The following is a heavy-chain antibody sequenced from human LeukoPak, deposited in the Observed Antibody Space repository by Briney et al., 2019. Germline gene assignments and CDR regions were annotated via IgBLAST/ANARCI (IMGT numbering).Heavy chain of an antibody. Sequence: MPSETLSLTCTVSGGSISSYYWSWIRQPPGKGLEWIGYIYYSASTNYNPSLRSRVTISVDTSKNQFSLKLSSVTAADTAVYYCARQVLRYFDWSPRAYFDYWGQGTLVTVSS. D-gene: IGHD3-9*01. V-gene: IGHV4-59*08. J-gene: IGHJ4*02. CDR2: IYYSAST. CDR1: GGSISSYY. CDR3: ARQVLRYFDWSPRAYFDY.